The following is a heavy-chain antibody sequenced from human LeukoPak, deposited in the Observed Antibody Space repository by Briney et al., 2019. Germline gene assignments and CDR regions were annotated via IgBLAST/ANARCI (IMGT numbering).Heavy chain of an antibody. CDR1: GGSISSYY. V-gene: IGHV4-4*07. CDR3: ARTTEGGYTYDFFYYYYMDV. J-gene: IGHJ6*03. CDR2: IYTSGST. D-gene: IGHD5-18*01. Sequence: SETLSLTCTVSGGSISSYYWSWIRQPAGKGLEWIGRIYTSGSTNYNPSLKSRVTISVDSSKNQFSLKLSSVTAADTAVYYCARTTEGGYTYDFFYYYYMDVWGKGTTVTISS.